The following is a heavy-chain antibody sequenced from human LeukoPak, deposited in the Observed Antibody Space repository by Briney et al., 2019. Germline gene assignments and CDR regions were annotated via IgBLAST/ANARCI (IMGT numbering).Heavy chain of an antibody. D-gene: IGHD3-22*01. V-gene: IGHV4-4*07. CDR1: GGSISSYY. CDR3: ARGGSSGYYYG. J-gene: IGHJ4*02. CDR2: MYTSGST. Sequence: PSETLSLTCNVSGGSISSYYWSWIRQPAGKGLEWIGRMYTSGSTNYNPSLKSRVTMSADTSKNQFSLKLSSVTAADTAVYYRARGGSSGYYYGWGQGTLVTVSS.